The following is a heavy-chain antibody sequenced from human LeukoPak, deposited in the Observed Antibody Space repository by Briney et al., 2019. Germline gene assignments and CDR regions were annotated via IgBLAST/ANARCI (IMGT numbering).Heavy chain of an antibody. CDR2: INSSGGST. V-gene: IGHV1-46*01. CDR1: GYAFTSYY. Sequence: GASVKVSCKASGYAFTSYYMHWVRQAPGQGLEWMGIINSSGGSTSYAQKFQGRATMTRDTSTSTVYMELSSLRSEDTAVYYCATSSSWSPYYYYYMDVWGKGTTVTVSS. CDR3: ATSSSWSPYYYYYMDV. D-gene: IGHD6-13*01. J-gene: IGHJ6*03.